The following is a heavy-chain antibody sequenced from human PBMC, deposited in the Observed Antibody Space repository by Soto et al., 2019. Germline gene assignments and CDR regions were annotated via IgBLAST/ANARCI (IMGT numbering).Heavy chain of an antibody. V-gene: IGHV3-23*01. CDR3: AKDTPMVRGVIIGPFDY. CDR1: GFTFSSYA. J-gene: IGHJ4*02. CDR2: ISGSGGST. Sequence: AGGSLRLSCAASGFTFSSYAMSWVRQAPGKGLEWVSAISGSGGSTYYADSVKGRFTISRDNSKNTLYLQMNSLRAEDTAVYYCAKDTPMVRGVIIGPFDYWGQGTLVTVSS. D-gene: IGHD3-10*01.